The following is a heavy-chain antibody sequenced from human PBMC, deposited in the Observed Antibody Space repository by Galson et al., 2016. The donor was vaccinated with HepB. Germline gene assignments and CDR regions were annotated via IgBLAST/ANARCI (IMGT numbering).Heavy chain of an antibody. J-gene: IGHJ2*01. D-gene: IGHD6-19*01. CDR2: IYTGGGT. Sequence: SLRLSCAASGFTVSSNSMSWVRQGPGKGLEWVSVIYTGGGTNYADSVKGRVIISRDNSKNTLHLQMNDLRTEDTAVYHCASTYGAGLWNFDLWGRGTLVTVSS. CDR1: GFTVSSNS. CDR3: ASTYGAGLWNFDL. V-gene: IGHV3-66*01.